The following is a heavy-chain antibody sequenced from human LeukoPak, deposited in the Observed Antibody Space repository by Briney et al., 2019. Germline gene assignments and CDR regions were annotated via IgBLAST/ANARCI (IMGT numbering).Heavy chain of an antibody. CDR1: GGSISRGGYY. Sequence: SQTLSLTCTVSGGSISRGGYYCRSIRQPPGKGLGWVGYIYYSGSIYYNPSLKSRVTISVDTSKNQFSLKLSSVTAADTAVYYCAREERGGGHGFWGQGTLVTVSS. CDR2: IYYSGSI. V-gene: IGHV4-31*03. D-gene: IGHD6-25*01. CDR3: AREERGGGHGF. J-gene: IGHJ4*02.